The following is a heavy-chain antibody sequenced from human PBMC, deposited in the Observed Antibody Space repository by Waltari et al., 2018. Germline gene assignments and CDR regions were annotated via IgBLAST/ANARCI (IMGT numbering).Heavy chain of an antibody. V-gene: IGHV4-39*01. Sequence: YYWGWIRQPPGKGLEWIGSMSSSGHTYYNPSLKSRVTISVDTSKNQFSLRLCSVTAADTAVYYCARRSRGSGSYAFGAFDIWGQGTMVIVSS. D-gene: IGHD1-26*01. J-gene: IGHJ3*02. CDR2: MSSSGHT. CDR1: YY. CDR3: ARRSRGSGSYAFGAFDI.